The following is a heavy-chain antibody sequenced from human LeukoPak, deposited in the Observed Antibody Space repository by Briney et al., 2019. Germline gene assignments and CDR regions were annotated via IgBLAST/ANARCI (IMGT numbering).Heavy chain of an antibody. CDR1: GFSISSGYF. D-gene: IGHD5-18*01. CDR2: IYTSGNT. V-gene: IGHV4-4*07. CDR3: ARLYFGASDTAMLNYYYYMDV. Sequence: SETLSLTCSVSGFSISSGYFWGWIRQPAGKGLEWIGRIYTSGNTNYNPSLQSRVTMSVDTSKNQFSLKLSSVTVADTAVYYCARLYFGASDTAMLNYYYYMDVWGKGTTVTISS. J-gene: IGHJ6*03.